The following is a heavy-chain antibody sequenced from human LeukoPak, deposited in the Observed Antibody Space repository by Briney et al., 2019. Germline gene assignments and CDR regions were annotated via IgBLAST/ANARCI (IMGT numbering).Heavy chain of an antibody. J-gene: IGHJ6*03. Sequence: GGSLRLSCAASGFTFTSYNMNWVRQAPGKGLEWVSSITSSSSYIYYADSVKGRFTISRDNAKNSLYLQMDSLRVEDTAVYSCARDPYSGNYGAYYYYYMDVWGKGTTVTISS. CDR3: ARDPYSGNYGAYYYYYMDV. V-gene: IGHV3-21*06. D-gene: IGHD1-26*01. CDR1: GFTFTSYN. CDR2: ITSSSSYI.